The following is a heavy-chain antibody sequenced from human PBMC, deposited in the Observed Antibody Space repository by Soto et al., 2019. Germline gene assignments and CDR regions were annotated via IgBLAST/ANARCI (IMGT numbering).Heavy chain of an antibody. Sequence: SQTLSLTCAISGDSVSSNTASWNWIRQSPSRGLEWLGRTYFRSKWYNDYAVSVKSRIIINLDTSNNQFSLQLNSVTPEDTAVYFCAKGDNLGPKTGYAFGPWGQGIMVTVSS. CDR3: AKGDNLGPKTGYAFGP. J-gene: IGHJ5*02. CDR2: TYFRSKWYN. V-gene: IGHV6-1*01. D-gene: IGHD5-12*01. CDR1: GDSVSSNTAS.